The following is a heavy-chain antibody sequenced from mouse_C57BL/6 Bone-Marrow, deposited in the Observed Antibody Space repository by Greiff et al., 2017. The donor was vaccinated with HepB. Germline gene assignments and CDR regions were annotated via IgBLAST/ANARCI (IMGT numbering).Heavy chain of an antibody. J-gene: IGHJ1*03. V-gene: IGHV14-4*01. CDR1: GFNIKDDY. CDR2: IDPENGDT. Sequence: EVMLVESGADLVRPGASVKLSCTASGFNIKDDYMHWVKQRPEQGLEWIGWIDPENGDTEYASKFQGKATITADTSSNTAYLQLSSLTSEDTAVYYCTYYGSSYDWYFDVWGTGTTVTVSS. CDR3: TYYGSSYDWYFDV. D-gene: IGHD1-1*01.